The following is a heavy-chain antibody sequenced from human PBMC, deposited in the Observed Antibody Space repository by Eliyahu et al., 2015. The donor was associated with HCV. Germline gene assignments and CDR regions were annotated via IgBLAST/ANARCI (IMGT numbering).Heavy chain of an antibody. CDR1: GXXLTTIGVG. CDR3: AHRRDAYDYHGLDV. Sequence: QITLKESGPTLVKPTQTLTLTCPFSGXXLTTIGVGVGWIRQPPGKALEWLAIIYYNDDKRYSPSLRSRLTITKDTSKNQVVLIMTNMDPVDTATYYCAHRRDAYDYHGLDVWGQGTTVTVSS. D-gene: IGHD5-12*01. J-gene: IGHJ6*02. V-gene: IGHV2-5*01. CDR2: IYYNDDK.